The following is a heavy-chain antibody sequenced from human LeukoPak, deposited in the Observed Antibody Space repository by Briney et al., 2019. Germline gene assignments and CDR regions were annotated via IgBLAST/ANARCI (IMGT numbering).Heavy chain of an antibody. D-gene: IGHD2-2*01. Sequence: SETLSLTCTVSGGSISSSGYYWGWIRQPPGKGLEWIGSIYYSGSTYYNRSLKSRVTISEDTSKNQFSLKLSSVTAADTAVYYCAVYCSSTSCYARRAFDIWGQGTTVTVSS. J-gene: IGHJ3*02. V-gene: IGHV4-39*01. CDR2: IYYSGST. CDR1: GGSISSSGYY. CDR3: AVYCSSTSCYARRAFDI.